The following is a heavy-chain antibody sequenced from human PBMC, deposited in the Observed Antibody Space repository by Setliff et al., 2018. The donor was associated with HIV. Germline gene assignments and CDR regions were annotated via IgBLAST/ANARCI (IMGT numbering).Heavy chain of an antibody. J-gene: IGHJ4*02. CDR3: ATPLDATMGRDY. CDR2: INPSGAST. Sequence: ASVKVSCKASGYIFSGYYLHWVRQAPGQGLEWMGMINPSGASTSYAPKFQGRVTITADESTKTAYMELSSLRSEDTAVYYCATPLDATMGRDYWGQGTLVTVSS. D-gene: IGHD5-18*01. V-gene: IGHV1-46*01. CDR1: GYIFSGYY.